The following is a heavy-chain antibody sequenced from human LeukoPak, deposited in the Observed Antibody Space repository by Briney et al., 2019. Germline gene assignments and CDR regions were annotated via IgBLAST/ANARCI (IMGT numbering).Heavy chain of an antibody. CDR3: SSDPNGDYVGAFDM. CDR1: GITFSNYA. D-gene: IGHD2-21*02. CDR2: TKGSGYT. J-gene: IGHJ3*02. Sequence: GGSLRLSCAASGITFSNYALTWVRQAPGKGLEWVSSTKGSGYTYYADSVKGRFTVSRGNSKNTLFLQMNDLRAEDTALYYCSSDPNGDYVGAFDMWGPGTMVTVSS. V-gene: IGHV3-23*01.